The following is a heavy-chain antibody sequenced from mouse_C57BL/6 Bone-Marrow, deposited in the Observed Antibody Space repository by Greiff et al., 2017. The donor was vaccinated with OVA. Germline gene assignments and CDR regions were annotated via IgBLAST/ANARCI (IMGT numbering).Heavy chain of an antibody. Sequence: VQLKESGPELVKPGASVKIPCKASGYTFTDYNMDWVKQSHGKSLEWIGDINPNNGGTIYNQKFKGKATLTVDKSSSTAYMELRSLTSEDTAVYYCARKDYYGRGGNFDYWGQGTTLTVSS. CDR1: GYTFTDYN. CDR3: ARKDYYGRGGNFDY. D-gene: IGHD1-1*01. J-gene: IGHJ2*01. V-gene: IGHV1-18*01. CDR2: INPNNGGT.